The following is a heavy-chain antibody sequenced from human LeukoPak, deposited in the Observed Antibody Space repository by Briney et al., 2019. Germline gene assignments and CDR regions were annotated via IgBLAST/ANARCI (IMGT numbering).Heavy chain of an antibody. V-gene: IGHV3-74*01. D-gene: IGHD2-2*01. J-gene: IGHJ4*02. CDR1: GFTFSNYW. Sequence: PGGSLRLSCAASGFTFSNYWMHWVRQAPGKGLVWVSRISDAGAHTFYADSVKGRFAMSRDNAKNTLYLQMNSLRAEDTAVYYCASAYCSSTSCYYEGPYYFDYWGQGTLVTVSS. CDR3: ASAYCSSTSCYYEGPYYFDY. CDR2: ISDAGAHT.